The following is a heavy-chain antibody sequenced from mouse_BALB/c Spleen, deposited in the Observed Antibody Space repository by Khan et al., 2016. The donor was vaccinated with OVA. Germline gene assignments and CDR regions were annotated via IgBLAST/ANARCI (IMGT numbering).Heavy chain of an antibody. J-gene: IGHJ3*01. CDR2: INPYNGGT. CDR1: GYSFTGYT. Sequence: EVQLQQSGPELVKPGASMKMSCKASGYSFTGYTMNWVKQSHVKNLEWIGLINPYNGGTAYNQKFRGKATLTVDKSSNTAYMVLLSLTSEDSAVYYCVRSASYGDYVEAWFAYWGQGTLVTVSA. D-gene: IGHD2-13*01. V-gene: IGHV1-37*01. CDR3: VRSASYGDYVEAWFAY.